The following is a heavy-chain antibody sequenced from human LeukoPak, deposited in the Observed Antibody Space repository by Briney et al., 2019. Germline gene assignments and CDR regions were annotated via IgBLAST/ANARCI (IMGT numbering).Heavy chain of an antibody. Sequence: GGSLRLSCAASGFTFSSYAMHWVRQAPGKGLEWVAVISYDGSNKYYADSVKGRFTISRDNSKNTLYLQMNSLRAEDTAVYYCARDPSIAAAGTIAEYFQHWGQGTLVTVSS. CDR1: GFTFSSYA. D-gene: IGHD6-13*01. J-gene: IGHJ1*01. V-gene: IGHV3-30-3*01. CDR2: ISYDGSNK. CDR3: ARDPSIAAAGTIAEYFQH.